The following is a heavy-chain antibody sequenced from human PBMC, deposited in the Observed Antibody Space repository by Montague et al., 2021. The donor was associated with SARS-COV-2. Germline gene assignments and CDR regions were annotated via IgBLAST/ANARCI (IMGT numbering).Heavy chain of an antibody. CDR1: GGSISSYY. CDR3: ARVGAYGDYPTPPTFDY. D-gene: IGHD4-17*01. CDR2: IYYSGST. V-gene: IGHV4-59*01. Sequence: SETLSLTCTVSGGSISSYYWSWIRQPPGKGLEWIGYIYYSGSTNYNPSLKSRVTISVDTSKNQFSLKLSSVTAADTAVYYCARVGAYGDYPTPPTFDYWGQETLVTVSS. J-gene: IGHJ4*02.